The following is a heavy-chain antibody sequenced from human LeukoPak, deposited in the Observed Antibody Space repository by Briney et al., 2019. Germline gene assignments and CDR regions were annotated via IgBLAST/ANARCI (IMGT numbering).Heavy chain of an antibody. J-gene: IGHJ4*02. Sequence: ASVKVSCKASGYTFTSYGISWVRQAPGQGLEWMGWISAYNGNTNYAQKLQGRVTMTTDTSTSTAYMELRSLRSDDTAVYYCARDQAAYYDILTGYYNRNFDYWGQGTLVTVSS. CDR1: GYTFTSYG. CDR2: ISAYNGNT. V-gene: IGHV1-18*01. CDR3: ARDQAAYYDILTGYYNRNFDY. D-gene: IGHD3-9*01.